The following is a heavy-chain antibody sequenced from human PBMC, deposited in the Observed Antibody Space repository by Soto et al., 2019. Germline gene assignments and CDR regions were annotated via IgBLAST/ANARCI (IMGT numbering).Heavy chain of an antibody. CDR2: FNTYNGNT. CDR1: GYTFSSYG. CDR3: ARERGGYSYGDY. Sequence: QVQLVQSGAEVKKPAASVKVSCKASGYTFSSYGITWVRQAPGQRLEWMGWFNTYNGNTNHAQKLQGRVTMTTDTSTSTAYMELRSLRSDDTAVYYCARERGGYSYGDYWGQGALVTVSS. V-gene: IGHV1-18*01. D-gene: IGHD5-18*01. J-gene: IGHJ4*02.